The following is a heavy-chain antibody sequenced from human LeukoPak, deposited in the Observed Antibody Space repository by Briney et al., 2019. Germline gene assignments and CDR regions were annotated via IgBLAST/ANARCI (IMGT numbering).Heavy chain of an antibody. CDR3: ARCVCYYGSWPYGMDV. Sequence: SETLSLTCAVYGGSFSGYYWSWIRRPPGKGLEWIGEINHSGSTNYNPSLKSRVTISVDTSKNQFSLKLSSVTAADTAVYYCARCVCYYGSWPYGMDVWGQGTTVTVSS. CDR1: GGSFSGYY. D-gene: IGHD3-10*01. J-gene: IGHJ6*02. V-gene: IGHV4-34*01. CDR2: INHSGST.